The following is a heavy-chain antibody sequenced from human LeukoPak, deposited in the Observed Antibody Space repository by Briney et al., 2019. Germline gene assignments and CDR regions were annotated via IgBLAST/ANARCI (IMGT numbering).Heavy chain of an antibody. Sequence: PSETLSLTCAVYGGSFSGYYWNWIRQPPGKGLEWIGEINHSGSSNYNPSLKSRVTISVDTSKNQFSLKLSSVTAADTAVYYCATRGYSGYDWNYWGQGTLVTVSS. CDR2: INHSGSS. D-gene: IGHD5-12*01. V-gene: IGHV4-34*01. J-gene: IGHJ4*02. CDR3: ATRGYSGYDWNY. CDR1: GGSFSGYY.